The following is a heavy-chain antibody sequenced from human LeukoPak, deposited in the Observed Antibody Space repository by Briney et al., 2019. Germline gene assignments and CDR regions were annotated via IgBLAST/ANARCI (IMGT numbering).Heavy chain of an antibody. CDR1: GFTFDDYA. CDR3: AKDPPLVD. D-gene: IGHD2-15*01. V-gene: IGHV3-9*01. J-gene: IGHJ4*02. Sequence: PGRSLRLSCAASGFTFDDYAMHWVRQAPGKGLEWVSGIGWNSGGIVYADSVKGRFTISRDNSKSTLYLQMNSLRAEDTAVYYCAKDPPLVDWGQGTLVTVSS. CDR2: IGWNSGGI.